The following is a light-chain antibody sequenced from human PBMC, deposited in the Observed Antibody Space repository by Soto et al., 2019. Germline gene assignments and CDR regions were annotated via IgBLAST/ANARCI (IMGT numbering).Light chain of an antibody. CDR1: QSILYSSNNKNY. J-gene: IGKJ1*01. Sequence: DIVMTQSPDSLSVSLVERATINCKSSQSILYSSNNKNYLAWYQQKPGQPPKLLIYWASTRESGVPDRFSGSGSGTDFTLTISSLQAEDVAVYYCQQYYSTPPLFGQGTKVDIK. CDR3: QQYYSTPPL. V-gene: IGKV4-1*01. CDR2: WAS.